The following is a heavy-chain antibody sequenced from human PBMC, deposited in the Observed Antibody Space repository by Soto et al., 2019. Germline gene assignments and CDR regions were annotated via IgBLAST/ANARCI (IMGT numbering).Heavy chain of an antibody. CDR3: ARDFWAGTTGYYYYGMDV. J-gene: IGHJ6*02. CDR2: IWYDGSNK. V-gene: IGHV3-33*01. Sequence: SCAASGFTFSSYGMHWVRQAPGKGLEWVAVIWYDGSNKYYADSVKGRFTIPRDNSKNTLYLQMNSLRAEDTAVYYCARDFWAGTTGYYYYGMDVWGQGTTVTVSS. CDR1: GFTFSSYG. D-gene: IGHD1-7*01.